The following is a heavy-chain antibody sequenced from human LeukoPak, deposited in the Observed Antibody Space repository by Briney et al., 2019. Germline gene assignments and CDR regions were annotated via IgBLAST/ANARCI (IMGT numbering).Heavy chain of an antibody. D-gene: IGHD3-22*01. J-gene: IGHJ4*02. CDR2: INREGNEK. CDR3: ARDRINMMVLGHDSGLDF. V-gene: IGHV3-7*01. CDR1: GFAFSDYW. Sequence: GGSLRLSCATFGFAFSDYWMTWVRQVPGKGLEWVANINREGNEKYYVDSVKGRFTISRDTSSGTVSLQMNSLRVEDTAVYYCARDRINMMVLGHDSGLDFWGQGTLVTVSS.